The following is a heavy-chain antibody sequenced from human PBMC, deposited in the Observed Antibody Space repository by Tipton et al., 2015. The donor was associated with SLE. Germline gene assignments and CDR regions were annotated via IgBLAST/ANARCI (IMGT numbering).Heavy chain of an antibody. D-gene: IGHD3-16*01. Sequence: TLSLTCTVSGGSTISRSHFWGWIRQPPGKVLEWIGSIYYSGDTYYNASLKSRVTISVDTSKSQVSLKLSSVTAADTAVYYCARSMLTTKRVFDYWGQGTLVTVSS. CDR3: ARSMLTTKRVFDY. CDR1: GGSTISRSHF. CDR2: IYYSGDT. J-gene: IGHJ4*02. V-gene: IGHV4-39*07.